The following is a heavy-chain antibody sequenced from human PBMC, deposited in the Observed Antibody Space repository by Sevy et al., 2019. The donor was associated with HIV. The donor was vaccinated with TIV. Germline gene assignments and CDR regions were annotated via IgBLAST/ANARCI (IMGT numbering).Heavy chain of an antibody. CDR3: ARDSEAAAQDFDF. CDR1: GFTFSNYW. D-gene: IGHD6-25*01. Sequence: GGSLRLSCAASGFTFSNYWMHWVRQVPGEGLVWVSRINNDGADTNYADSVRRRFTISRDNAKNTLYLQMNSLRADDTAVYFCARDSEAAAQDFDFWGQGTLVTVSS. CDR2: INNDGADT. J-gene: IGHJ4*02. V-gene: IGHV3-74*01.